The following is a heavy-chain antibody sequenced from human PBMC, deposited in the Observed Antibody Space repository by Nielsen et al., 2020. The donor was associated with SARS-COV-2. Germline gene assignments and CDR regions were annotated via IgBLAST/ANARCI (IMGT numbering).Heavy chain of an antibody. D-gene: IGHD3/OR15-3a*01. CDR1: GGTFSRPS. CDR2: IIPILGLT. Sequence: SVKVSCKASGGTFSRPSISWVRQAPGQGLEWMGRIIPILGLTNYAQRFQGRITITADKSTSTAYMELSSLRSEDTAVYYCARVPGTGDLDQWGQGTLVTVSS. CDR3: ARVPGTGDLDQ. V-gene: IGHV1-69*02. J-gene: IGHJ4*02.